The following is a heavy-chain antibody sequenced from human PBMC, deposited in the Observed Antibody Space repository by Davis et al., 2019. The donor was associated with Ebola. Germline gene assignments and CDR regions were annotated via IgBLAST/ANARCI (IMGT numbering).Heavy chain of an antibody. CDR1: GYSFTSYW. CDR3: ARQLRDSSGYSPFDY. Sequence: GESLKISCKGSGYSFTSYWIGWVRQMPGKGLEWMGIIYPGDSDTRYSPSFQGQVTISADKSISTAYLQWSSLKASDTAMYYCARQLRDSSGYSPFDYWGQGTLVTVSS. V-gene: IGHV5-51*01. CDR2: IYPGDSDT. D-gene: IGHD3-22*01. J-gene: IGHJ4*02.